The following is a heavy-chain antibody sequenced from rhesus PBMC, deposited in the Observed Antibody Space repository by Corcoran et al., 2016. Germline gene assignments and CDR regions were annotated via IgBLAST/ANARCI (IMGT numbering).Heavy chain of an antibody. CDR3: ARSVYSSGWYFDY. D-gene: IGHD6-31*01. CDR2: IYGGSRST. Sequence: QVQLQESGPGLVKPSETLSLTCAVSGGSISSNYWSWIRQSPGKGLENIGYIYGGSRSTSYNPSLKRRVTISTDSSKTQFSLKLSSVTAADTAVYYCARSVYSSGWYFDYWGQGVLVTVSS. J-gene: IGHJ4*01. V-gene: IGHV4-147*01. CDR1: GGSISSNY.